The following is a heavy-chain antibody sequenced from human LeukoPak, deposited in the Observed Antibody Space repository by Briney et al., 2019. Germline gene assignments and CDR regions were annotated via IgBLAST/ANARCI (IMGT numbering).Heavy chain of an antibody. D-gene: IGHD5-12*01. CDR3: ARPREEWLRFGLDY. J-gene: IGHJ4*02. V-gene: IGHV4-59*08. Sequence: PSETLSLTCTVSGGSISSYYWSWIRQPPGKGLEWIGYIYYSGSTNYSPSLKSRVTISVDTSKNQFSLKLSSVTAADTAVYYCARPREEWLRFGLDYWGQGTLVTVSS. CDR1: GGSISSYY. CDR2: IYYSGST.